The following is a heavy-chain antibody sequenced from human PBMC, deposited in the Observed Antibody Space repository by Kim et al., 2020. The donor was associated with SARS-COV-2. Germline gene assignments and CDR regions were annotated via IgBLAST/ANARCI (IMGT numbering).Heavy chain of an antibody. V-gene: IGHV3-49*03. D-gene: IGHD2-2*01. CDR3: TRDRPDCSSTSCYYYYYGMDV. Sequence: GGSLRLSCTASGFTFGDYAMSWFRQAPGKGLEWVGFIRSKAYGGTTEYAASVKGRFTISRDDSKSIAYLQMNSLKTEDTAVYYCTRDRPDCSSTSCYYYYYGMDVWGQGTTVTVSS. CDR1: GFTFGDYA. CDR2: IRSKAYGGTT. J-gene: IGHJ6*02.